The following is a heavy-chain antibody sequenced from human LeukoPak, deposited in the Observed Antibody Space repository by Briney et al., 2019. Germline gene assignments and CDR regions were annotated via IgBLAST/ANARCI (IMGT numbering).Heavy chain of an antibody. Sequence: GGSLRLSCAASGFTFSSYGMHWVRQAPGKGLEWVAFIGYDGSNKYYADSVKGRFTISRDNSKNTLYLQMNSLRAEDTAVYYCAKDLLYSDVWGSYRPNPLDYWGQGTLVTVSS. CDR2: IGYDGSNK. CDR3: AKDLLYSDVWGSYRPNPLDY. J-gene: IGHJ4*02. CDR1: GFTFSSYG. V-gene: IGHV3-30*02. D-gene: IGHD3-16*02.